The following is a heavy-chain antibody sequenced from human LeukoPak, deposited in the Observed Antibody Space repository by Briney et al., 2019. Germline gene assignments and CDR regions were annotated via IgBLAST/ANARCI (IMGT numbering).Heavy chain of an antibody. CDR2: IRYDGSNK. CDR1: GFTFSSYG. Sequence: PGGSLRLSCAASGFTFSSYGMHWVRQAPGKGLEWVAFIRYDGSNKYYAGSVKGRFTISRDNSKNTLYLQMNSLRAEDTAVYYCAKDGIVATSSFIDYWGQGTLVTVSS. CDR3: AKDGIVATSSFIDY. D-gene: IGHD5-12*01. J-gene: IGHJ4*02. V-gene: IGHV3-30*02.